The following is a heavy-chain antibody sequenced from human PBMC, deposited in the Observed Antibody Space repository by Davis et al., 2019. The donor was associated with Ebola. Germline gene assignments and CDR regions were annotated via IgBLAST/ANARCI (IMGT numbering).Heavy chain of an antibody. Sequence: GGSLRLSCAASGFTFGRYAMNWVRQAPGKGLEWVSSISSRSYYIYYSDSLKGRFTISRDNARNSVYLQMNSLRAEDTAVYYCARGGYYDSSGYSHDAFDIWGQGTMVSVSS. D-gene: IGHD3-22*01. CDR1: GFTFGRYA. CDR3: ARGGYYDSSGYSHDAFDI. CDR2: ISSRSYYI. V-gene: IGHV3-21*01. J-gene: IGHJ3*02.